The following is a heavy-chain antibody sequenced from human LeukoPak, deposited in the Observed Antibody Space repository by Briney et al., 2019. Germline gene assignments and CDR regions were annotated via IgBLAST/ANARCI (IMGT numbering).Heavy chain of an antibody. CDR3: ARRTVDTSLVTWFDP. CDR2: IYYSGIT. J-gene: IGHJ5*02. V-gene: IGHV4-39*01. Sequence: PSETLSLTCTVSGGSIISNHFWGWIRQPPGKGLEWIGSIYYSGITYYNTSLKSRVTMAVDTSKNQISLHLSSVTAADTAVYYCARRTVDTSLVTWFDPWGQGALVVVSS. D-gene: IGHD5-18*01. CDR1: GGSIISNHF.